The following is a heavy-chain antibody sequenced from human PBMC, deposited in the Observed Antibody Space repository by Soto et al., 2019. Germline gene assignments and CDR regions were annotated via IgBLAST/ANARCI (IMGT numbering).Heavy chain of an antibody. CDR2: TYYRSKWYN. CDR1: GDSVSSNSAA. CDR3: ARSVLELLLSWFDE. Sequence: PSQTLSLTCAISGDSVSSNSAAWNWIRQSPSRGLEWLGRTYYRSKWYNDYAVSVKSRITINPDTSKNQFSLQLNSVTPEDTAVYYWARSVLELLLSWFDEWGQGNLVTISS. J-gene: IGHJ4*02. V-gene: IGHV6-1*01. D-gene: IGHD1-7*01.